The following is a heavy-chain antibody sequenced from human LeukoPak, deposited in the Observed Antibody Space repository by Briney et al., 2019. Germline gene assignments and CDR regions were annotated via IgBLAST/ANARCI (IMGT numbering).Heavy chain of an antibody. V-gene: IGHV5-51*01. CDR3: ARLSGSFDY. CDR1: GYSFTTYG. CDR2: IYPGDSNA. J-gene: IGHJ4*02. Sequence: HGESLKISCKGSGYSFTTYGIAWVRQMPGKGLEWMGIIYPGDSNAGYSPSFQGQVTISADKSITTAYLQWSSLKASDTAVFYCARLSGSFDYWGQGTLVTVSS. D-gene: IGHD1-26*01.